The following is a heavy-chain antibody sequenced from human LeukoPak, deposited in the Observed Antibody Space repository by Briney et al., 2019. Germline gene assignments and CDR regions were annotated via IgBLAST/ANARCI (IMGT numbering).Heavy chain of an antibody. D-gene: IGHD6-19*01. CDR2: TYYRSKWYN. J-gene: IGHJ6*02. Sequence: SQTLSLTCAISGDSVSSNSAAWNWIRQSPSRGLEWLGRTYYRSKWYNDYAVSVKSRITINPDTSKNQFSLQLNSVTPEDTAVYYCARDRSENYSGWYGIYYYGMDVWGQGTTVTVSS. CDR1: GDSVSSNSAA. CDR3: ARDRSENYSGWYGIYYYGMDV. V-gene: IGHV6-1*01.